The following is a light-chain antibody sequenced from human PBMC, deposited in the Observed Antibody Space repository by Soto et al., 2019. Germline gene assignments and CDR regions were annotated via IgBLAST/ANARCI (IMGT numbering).Light chain of an antibody. V-gene: IGLV1-40*01. CDR2: TNT. CDR1: SSNIGSGYD. Sequence: QSVLTQPHSVSGAPGQRVTISCTGSSSNIGSGYDVHGYHQLPGTARKLLIYTNTNRPSGVPDRVSGSKSGTSASLAITGLQAEYQSDYYGQCYDNSHSNYVFGTETKVTVL. J-gene: IGLJ1*01. CDR3: QCYDNSHSNYV.